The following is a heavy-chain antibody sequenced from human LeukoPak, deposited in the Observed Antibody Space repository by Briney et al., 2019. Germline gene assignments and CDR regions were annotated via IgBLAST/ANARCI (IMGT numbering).Heavy chain of an antibody. J-gene: IGHJ4*02. D-gene: IGHD1-26*01. CDR2: IYTSGST. CDR1: GGFISSYY. Sequence: KASETLSLTCTVSGGFISSYYWSWIRQPAGKGLEWIGRIYTSGSTNYNASLKSRVSMSVDTSKNQFSLKLSSVTAADTAVFYCARENSGSYREFDYWGQGTLVTVSS. V-gene: IGHV4-4*07. CDR3: ARENSGSYREFDY.